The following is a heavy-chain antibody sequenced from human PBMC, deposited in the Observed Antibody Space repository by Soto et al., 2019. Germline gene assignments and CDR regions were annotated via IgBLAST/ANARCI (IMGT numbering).Heavy chain of an antibody. J-gene: IGHJ4*02. V-gene: IGHV1-46*03. CDR1: GYTFTSYY. CDR3: ALIQLPVDY. Sequence: ASVKFSCKASGYTFTSYYMHWVRQAPGQVLECMVIINPSGGITSYXXKFQGRVXXTRDTSTSTVXMELSXLRSEDTAVYYCALIQLPVDYWGQGTLVTVSX. D-gene: IGHD5-18*01. CDR2: INPSGGIT.